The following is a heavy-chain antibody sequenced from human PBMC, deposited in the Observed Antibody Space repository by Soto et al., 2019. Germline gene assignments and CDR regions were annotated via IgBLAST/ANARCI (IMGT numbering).Heavy chain of an antibody. CDR1: GGSIRSYY. Sequence: AETLSLTCSVSGGSIRSYYWSWIRQSPEKGLEWIGYFYHSGNSNYNPSLKSRVTISVDTSKNQLSLSLRSVTAADTAVYFCARISSVDPYGYVNGGLDVWGQGTTVTVSS. CDR2: FYHSGNS. D-gene: IGHD5-18*01. V-gene: IGHV4-59*01. J-gene: IGHJ6*02. CDR3: ARISSVDPYGYVNGGLDV.